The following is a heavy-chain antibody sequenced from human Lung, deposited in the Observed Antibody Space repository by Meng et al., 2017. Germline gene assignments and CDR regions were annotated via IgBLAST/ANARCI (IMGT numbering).Heavy chain of an antibody. D-gene: IGHD3-3*01. V-gene: IGHV4-4*02. Sequence: QVQLQESGPGLVKPSGTLSLTCAVFGGPISSRNWWSWVRQSPGKGLEWIGEIYHSGRTNYNPSLESRVTISLDKSQNHFSLKVKSVTAADTAVYYCVRGGQDQAYYDFWSGPFDPWGQGTLVTVSS. J-gene: IGHJ5*02. CDR1: GGPISSRNW. CDR2: IYHSGRT. CDR3: VRGGQDQAYYDFWSGPFDP.